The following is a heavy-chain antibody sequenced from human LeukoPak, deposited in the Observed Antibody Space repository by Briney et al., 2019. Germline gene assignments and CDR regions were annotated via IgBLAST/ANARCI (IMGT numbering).Heavy chain of an antibody. D-gene: IGHD6-6*01. Sequence: PGGSLRLSCAASGFTFSSYWMSWVRQAPGKGLEWVANIKQDGSEKYYVDSVKGRFTISRDNAKNSLYLQMNSLRAEDTAVYYCASHCCRGGKSVIAARLEAFDIWGQGTMVTVSS. CDR1: GFTFSSYW. CDR2: IKQDGSEK. CDR3: ASHCCRGGKSVIAARLEAFDI. J-gene: IGHJ3*02. V-gene: IGHV3-7*01.